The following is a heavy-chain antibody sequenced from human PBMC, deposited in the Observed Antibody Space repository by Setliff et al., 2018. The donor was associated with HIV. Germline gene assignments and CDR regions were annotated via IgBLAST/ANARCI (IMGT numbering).Heavy chain of an antibody. CDR3: ARRAYCSSTTCFDN. D-gene: IGHD2-2*01. J-gene: IGHJ4*02. CDR1: GFTFSSYS. CDR2: ISSSSSTI. Sequence: GGSLRLSCAASGFTFSSYSMNWVRQAPGKGLEWVSYISSSSSTIYYADSVKGRFTISRDTSKNTLYLQMNSLRAEDTAVYYCARRAYCSSTTCFDNWGQGTLVTVSS. V-gene: IGHV3-48*01.